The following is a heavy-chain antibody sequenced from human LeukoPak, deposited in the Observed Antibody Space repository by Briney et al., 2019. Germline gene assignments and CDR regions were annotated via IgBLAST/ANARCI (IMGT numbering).Heavy chain of an antibody. V-gene: IGHV3-23*01. J-gene: IGHJ4*02. CDR3: ARRATTERGHSYGLDY. Sequence: GGSLRLSCAASEFTFSSYAMSWVRQAPGKGLEWVSAISAGGGSTYYADSVRGRFTISRDNSKNALYLQMNSLRAEDTAVYYCARRATTERGHSYGLDYWGQGTLVTVSS. D-gene: IGHD5-18*01. CDR2: ISAGGGST. CDR1: EFTFSSYA.